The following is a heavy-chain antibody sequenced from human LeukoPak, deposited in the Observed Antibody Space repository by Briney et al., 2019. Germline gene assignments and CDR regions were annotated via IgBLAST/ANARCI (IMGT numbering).Heavy chain of an antibody. J-gene: IGHJ4*02. D-gene: IGHD2-2*02. Sequence: ASVKVSCKASGYTFTAYYMHWVGQAPRQGLEWMGRINPNSGGANYAQKFQGRVTITRDTSITTAYMELSSLRSDDTAVYYCARDSIGCSSTSCYIDYWGQGTLVTVSS. V-gene: IGHV1-2*06. CDR3: ARDSIGCSSTSCYIDY. CDR1: GYTFTAYY. CDR2: INPNSGGA.